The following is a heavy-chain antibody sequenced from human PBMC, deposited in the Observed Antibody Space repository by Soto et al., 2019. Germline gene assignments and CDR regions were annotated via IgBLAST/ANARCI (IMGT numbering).Heavy chain of an antibody. CDR1: GYTFTSYA. J-gene: IGHJ4*02. CDR2: INAGNGNT. Sequence: QVQLVQSGAEVKKPGASVKVSCKASGYTFTSYAMHWVRQASGRRPEWMGWINAGNGNTYFSQKFQGRVTLTRDTSASTAYMEVSSLISEDTALYYCARAPYGASLDYWCQGTLVSVSS. D-gene: IGHD4-17*01. V-gene: IGHV1-3*01. CDR3: ARAPYGASLDY.